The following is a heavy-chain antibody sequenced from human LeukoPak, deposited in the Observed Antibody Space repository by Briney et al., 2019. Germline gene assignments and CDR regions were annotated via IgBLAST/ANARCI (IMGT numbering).Heavy chain of an antibody. Sequence: SETLSLTCAVYGGSFSGYFWTWVRQSPGKGLEWIGEIDHSGSTNSNPSLKSRFVASVDTSKNQFSLKMMSMTAADTGVYYCARARATEAIDSWGRGTLVTVS. CDR1: GGSFSGYF. J-gene: IGHJ4*02. D-gene: IGHD6-25*01. CDR3: ARARATEAIDS. CDR2: IDHSGST. V-gene: IGHV4-34*01.